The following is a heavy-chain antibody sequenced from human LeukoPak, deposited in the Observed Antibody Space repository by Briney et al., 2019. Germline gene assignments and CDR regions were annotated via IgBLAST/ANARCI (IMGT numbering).Heavy chain of an antibody. Sequence: PSETLSLTCAVYGGSFSGYYWSWIRQPPGKGLEWIGEINHSGSTNYNPSLKSRVTISVDTSKKQFSLKLSSVTAADTAVYYCASLGGDYESPSFYFDYWGQGTLVTVSS. CDR1: GGSFSGYY. J-gene: IGHJ4*02. CDR2: INHSGST. D-gene: IGHD4-17*01. CDR3: ASLGGDYESPSFYFDY. V-gene: IGHV4-34*01.